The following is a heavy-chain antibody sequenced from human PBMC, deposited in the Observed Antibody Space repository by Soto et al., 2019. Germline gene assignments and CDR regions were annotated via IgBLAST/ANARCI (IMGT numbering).Heavy chain of an antibody. CDR2: TRNKANTYRT. Sequence: EVQLVESGGGLVQPGGSLRLSCEASGFILSDHYMDWVRQAPGKGLEWVGRTRNKANTYRTEYAASVTGRFTVSRDDSGNSLYLQMNNLKTDDTAVYYCARGRTADLTWDFDYWGQGTLVTVSS. D-gene: IGHD6-13*01. CDR3: ARGRTADLTWDFDY. J-gene: IGHJ4*02. CDR1: GFILSDHY. V-gene: IGHV3-72*01.